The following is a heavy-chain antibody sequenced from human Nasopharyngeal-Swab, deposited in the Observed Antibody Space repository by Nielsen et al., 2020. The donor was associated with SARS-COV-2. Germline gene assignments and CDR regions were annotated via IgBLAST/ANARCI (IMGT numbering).Heavy chain of an antibody. CDR3: ARDLSSIWTSGLGV. D-gene: IGHD6-13*01. V-gene: IGHV3-72*01. CDR1: GFTFGAHY. Sequence: GESLKISCAASGFTFGAHYMDWVRQAPGKGLEWVGRSRNKATTEYAASVKGRFTISRDDSKNSLYLQMSSLRTEDTALYYCARDLSSIWTSGLGVWGQGTTVIVSS. J-gene: IGHJ6*02. CDR2: SRNKATT.